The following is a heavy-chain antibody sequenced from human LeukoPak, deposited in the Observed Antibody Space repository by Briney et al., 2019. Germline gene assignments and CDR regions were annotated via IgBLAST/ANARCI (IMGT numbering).Heavy chain of an antibody. CDR3: AEVESHYYGSGSYYIRYYYYMDV. CDR1: GFTFSSYG. D-gene: IGHD3-10*01. CDR2: ISGSGGST. Sequence: GGSLRLSCAASGFTFSSYGMSWVRQAPGKGLEWVSAISGSGGSTYYADSVKGRFTISRDNSKNTLYLQMNSLRAEDTAVYYCAEVESHYYGSGSYYIRYYYYMDVWGKGTTVTISS. J-gene: IGHJ6*03. V-gene: IGHV3-23*01.